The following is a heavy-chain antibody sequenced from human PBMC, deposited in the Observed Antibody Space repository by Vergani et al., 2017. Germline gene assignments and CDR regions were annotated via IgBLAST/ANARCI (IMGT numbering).Heavy chain of an antibody. CDR1: GFTFSSYA. Sequence: QVQLVESGGGVVQPGRFLRLSCAASGFTFSSYAISWVRQAPGQGLEWMGGIIPIFGTANYAQKFQGRVTITADESTSTAYMELSSLRSEDTAVYYCARSPSPKSIAAAGTFSYGGQGTLVTVSS. CDR3: ARSPSPKSIAAAGTFSY. J-gene: IGHJ4*02. CDR2: IIPIFGTA. V-gene: IGHV1-69*01. D-gene: IGHD6-13*01.